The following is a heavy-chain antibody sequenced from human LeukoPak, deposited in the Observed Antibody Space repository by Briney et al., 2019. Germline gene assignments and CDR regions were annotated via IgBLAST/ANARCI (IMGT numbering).Heavy chain of an antibody. J-gene: IGHJ4*02. Sequence: GGSLRLSCAASGFTFSSYGMHWVRQAPGKGLEWVAVIWYDGSNKYYADSVKGRFTISRDNSKNTLYLQMNSLRAEDTAVYYCARSNYDFWSGYYIGEYFDYWGQGTLVTVSS. CDR1: GFTFSSYG. CDR3: ARSNYDFWSGYYIGEYFDY. D-gene: IGHD3-3*01. CDR2: IWYDGSNK. V-gene: IGHV3-33*01.